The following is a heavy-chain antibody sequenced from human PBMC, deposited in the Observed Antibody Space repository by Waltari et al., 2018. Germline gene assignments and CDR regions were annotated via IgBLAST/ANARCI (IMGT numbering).Heavy chain of an antibody. D-gene: IGHD3-22*01. CDR2: INSDGSST. J-gene: IGHJ6*02. V-gene: IGHV3-74*01. Sequence: EEQLVESGGGLAQPGESLRLSCAASGFTLSRYWMNWVRQATGKVLVWVSRINSDGSSTIYADSVKGRFTIARDNAKNTLYVQMNLLRAEYMAVYYCARVATKTYSSPVPGRPYYYGMDVWGQGTTVTVSS. CDR1: GFTLSRYW. CDR3: ARVATKTYSSPVPGRPYYYGMDV.